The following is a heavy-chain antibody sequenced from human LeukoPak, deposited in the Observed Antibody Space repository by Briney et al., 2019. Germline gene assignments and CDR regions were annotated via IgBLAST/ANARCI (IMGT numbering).Heavy chain of an antibody. CDR3: AKDRAEGYAYYYYDMDV. CDR1: GFTFSSYG. CDR2: IRYDGSNK. D-gene: IGHD5-12*01. Sequence: PGGSLRLSCAASGFTFSSYGMHWVRKAPGKGLEWVAFIRYDGSNKYYADSVKGRFTISRDNSKNTLYLQMNSLRAEDTAVYYCAKDRAEGYAYYYYDMDVWGKGTTVTVSS. J-gene: IGHJ6*03. V-gene: IGHV3-30*02.